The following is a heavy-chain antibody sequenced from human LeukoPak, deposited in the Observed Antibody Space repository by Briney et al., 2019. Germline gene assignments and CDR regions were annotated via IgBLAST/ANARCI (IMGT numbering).Heavy chain of an antibody. CDR3: ARAFWD. Sequence: PGGSLRLSCVVSGFTFSESWMSWVRQAPGKGLEWVSVIYRGGSTYYADSVKGRFTISRDNSKNTLYLQMNSLRAEDTAVYYCARAFWDWGQGALVTVSS. CDR1: GFTFSESW. V-gene: IGHV3-53*01. J-gene: IGHJ4*02. D-gene: IGHD3-16*01. CDR2: IYRGGST.